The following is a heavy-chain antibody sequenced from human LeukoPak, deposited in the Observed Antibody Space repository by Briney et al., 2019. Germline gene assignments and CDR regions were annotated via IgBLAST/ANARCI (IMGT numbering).Heavy chain of an antibody. CDR1: GDSISRYY. CDR2: IYYSGST. J-gene: IGHJ4*02. CDR3: ARGAVATMYYFDY. V-gene: IGHV4-59*08. Sequence: SETLSLTCSVSGDSISRYYWSWIRQPPGKGLEWIGYIYYSGSTNYNPSLKSRVTISVGTSKNQFSLKLSSVTAADTAVYYCARGAVATMYYFDYWGQGTLVTVSS. D-gene: IGHD5-12*01.